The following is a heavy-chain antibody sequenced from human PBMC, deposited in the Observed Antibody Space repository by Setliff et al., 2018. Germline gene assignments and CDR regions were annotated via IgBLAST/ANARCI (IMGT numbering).Heavy chain of an antibody. J-gene: IGHJ4*02. CDR1: GYSISSGHY. V-gene: IGHV4-38-2*02. Sequence: PSETLSLTCTVSGYSISSGHYWGWIRQPPGKGLEWIGSISHSGSTYYNPSLRSRVTISLDTSKNQFSPKLTSVTAADTAVYYCATFTVIFYYFDYWGQGTLVTVSS. CDR3: ATFTVIFYYFDY. D-gene: IGHD3-9*01. CDR2: ISHSGST.